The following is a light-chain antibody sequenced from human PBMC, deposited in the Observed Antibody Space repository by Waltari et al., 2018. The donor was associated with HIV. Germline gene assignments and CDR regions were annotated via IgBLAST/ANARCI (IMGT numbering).Light chain of an antibody. J-gene: IGLJ2*01. CDR3: SSYTNSDTVV. V-gene: IGLV2-14*03. Sequence: QSALTQPASVSGSPGPSITIPCTGTTSDVGGYNSFSWYQQHPAKAPKLVILDVSNRPSGVSNRFSGSKSGNTATLTISGLQAEDEAYYYCSSYTNSDTVVFGGGTKVTVL. CDR2: DVS. CDR1: TSDVGGYNS.